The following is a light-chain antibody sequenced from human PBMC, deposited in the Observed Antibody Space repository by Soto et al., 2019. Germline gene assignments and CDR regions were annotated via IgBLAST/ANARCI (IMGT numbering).Light chain of an antibody. CDR2: DAS. Sequence: ELVMTQSPATLSVFTGKISNFSGRASQSVSKKLAWYQQKPGQDNRIIIYDASARATGIPDRFSGSGSGTDFTLTISSLQSEDFAVYYCQQYDDWPRKFGQGTKVDI. CDR3: QQYDDWPRK. V-gene: IGKV3D-15*01. J-gene: IGKJ1*01. CDR1: QSVSKK.